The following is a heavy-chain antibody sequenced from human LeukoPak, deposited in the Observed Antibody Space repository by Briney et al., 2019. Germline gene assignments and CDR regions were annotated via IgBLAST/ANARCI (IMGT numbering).Heavy chain of an antibody. Sequence: PGGSLRLPCAASGFTFSSYSMNWVRQAPGKGLEWVSYISSSSSSIYYADSVKGRFTISRDNAKNSLYLQMNSLRTEDTAVYYCARVYRLGYSSSWYNAFDIWGQGTMVTVSS. CDR1: GFTFSSYS. D-gene: IGHD6-13*01. CDR2: ISSSSSSI. J-gene: IGHJ3*02. V-gene: IGHV3-48*01. CDR3: ARVYRLGYSSSWYNAFDI.